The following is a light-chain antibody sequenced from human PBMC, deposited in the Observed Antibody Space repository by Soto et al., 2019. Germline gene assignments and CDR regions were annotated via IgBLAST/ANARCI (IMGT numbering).Light chain of an antibody. Sequence: EIVLTQSPGTLSLSPGEGATLSCRASQSVSSSYIAWYQQRPGQTPSLLIYGASTRATGIPDRFSGSGSGTDFTLTISRLEPEDFAVFYCHQYGSSPQTFGQGTKVDIK. CDR3: HQYGSSPQT. CDR2: GAS. V-gene: IGKV3-20*01. CDR1: QSVSSSY. J-gene: IGKJ1*01.